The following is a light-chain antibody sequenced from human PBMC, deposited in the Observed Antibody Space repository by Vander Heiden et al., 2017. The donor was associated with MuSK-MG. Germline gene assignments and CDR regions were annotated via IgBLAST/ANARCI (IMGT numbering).Light chain of an antibody. J-gene: IGLJ2*01. V-gene: IGLV3-19*01. CDR3: CSRGGRSIHLKV. CDR1: SLSNDY. Sequence: SSELTQAPAVSVALGQTVRITCQGASLSNDYASWYQKKPAQAPALPLYGPHSRPSGVPDRFSGATSGNRASLTITRAGAEDEADYYCCSRGGRSIHLKVFGGGTKLTVL. CDR2: GPH.